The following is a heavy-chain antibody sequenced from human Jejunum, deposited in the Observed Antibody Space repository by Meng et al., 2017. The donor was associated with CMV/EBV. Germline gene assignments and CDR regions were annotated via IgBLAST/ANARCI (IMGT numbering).Heavy chain of an antibody. CDR1: FTNDA. D-gene: IGHD2-2*01. Sequence: FTNDAMHWVRQATGQRLGWMGWINAGNGHTKYSEKFQGRITISRDTSASTVYMELSSLRSEDTAVYHCARGGRYCSSSSCFGELDPWGQGTLVTVSS. J-gene: IGHJ5*02. V-gene: IGHV1-3*01. CDR3: ARGGRYCSSSSCFGELDP. CDR2: INAGNGHT.